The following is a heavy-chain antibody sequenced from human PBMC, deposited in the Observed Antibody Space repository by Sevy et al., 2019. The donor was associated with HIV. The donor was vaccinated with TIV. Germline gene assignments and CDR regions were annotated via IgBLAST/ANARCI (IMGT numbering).Heavy chain of an antibody. Sequence: SETLSLTCTVSGGSISSYYWSWIRQPPGKGLEWIGYIYYSGSTNYNPSLKSRVTISVDTSKNQFSLKLSSVTAADTAVYYCAVSTYYYDSSGYPLYYFYYWGQGTLVTVSS. CDR1: GGSISSYY. D-gene: IGHD3-22*01. J-gene: IGHJ4*02. CDR2: IYYSGST. CDR3: AVSTYYYDSSGYPLYYFYY. V-gene: IGHV4-59*01.